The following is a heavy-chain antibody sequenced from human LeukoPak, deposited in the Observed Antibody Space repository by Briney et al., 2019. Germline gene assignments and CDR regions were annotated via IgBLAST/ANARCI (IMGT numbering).Heavy chain of an antibody. D-gene: IGHD2-15*01. CDR1: GGSISSSSYY. Sequence: PSETLSLTCTVSGGSISSSSYYWGWIRQPPGKGLEWIGSIYYSGSTNYNPSLKSRVTISVDTSKNQFSLKLSSVTAADTAVYYCARAFALCGGGSCYYWFDPWGQGTLVTVSS. J-gene: IGHJ5*02. CDR3: ARAFALCGGGSCYYWFDP. V-gene: IGHV4-39*07. CDR2: IYYSGST.